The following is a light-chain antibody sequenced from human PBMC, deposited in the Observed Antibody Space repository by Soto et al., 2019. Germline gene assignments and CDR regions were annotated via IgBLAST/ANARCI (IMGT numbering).Light chain of an antibody. CDR2: DAS. V-gene: IGKV1-5*01. Sequence: DIQMTQSPSTLPASVGDRVTITCRASQSISSWLAWYQQKPGKAPKLLIYDASSLESGVPSRFSGSGSGTDFTPTISSLQPDDFATYYCQQYNTYSRTFGQGTKVDIK. CDR3: QQYNTYSRT. CDR1: QSISSW. J-gene: IGKJ1*01.